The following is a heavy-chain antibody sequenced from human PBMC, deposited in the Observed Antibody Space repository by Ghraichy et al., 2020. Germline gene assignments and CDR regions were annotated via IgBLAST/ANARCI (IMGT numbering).Heavy chain of an antibody. J-gene: IGHJ4*02. CDR1: GFTFSNAW. V-gene: IGHV3-15*01. CDR2: IKSKTDGGTT. D-gene: IGHD3-22*01. CDR3: TTAPVDYYDSSSIDY. Sequence: GGSLRLSCAASGFTFSNAWMSWVRQAPGKGLEWVGRIKSKTDGGTTDYAAPVKGRFTISRDDSKNTLYLQMNSLKTEDTAVYYCTTAPVDYYDSSSIDYWGQGTLVTVSS.